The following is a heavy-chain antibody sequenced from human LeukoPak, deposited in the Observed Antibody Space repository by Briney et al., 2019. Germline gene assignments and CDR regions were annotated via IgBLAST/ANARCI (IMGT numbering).Heavy chain of an antibody. J-gene: IGHJ4*02. Sequence: PGGSLRLSCAASGFTFSSYAMSWVRQAPGKGLECISGFSGSGGSTYYADSVKGRFTISRDNSKNTLYLQMNSLRAEDTAVYYCAKDLHYGSADYWGQGTLVTVSS. CDR2: FSGSGGST. V-gene: IGHV3-23*01. CDR1: GFTFSSYA. D-gene: IGHD3-10*01. CDR3: AKDLHYGSADY.